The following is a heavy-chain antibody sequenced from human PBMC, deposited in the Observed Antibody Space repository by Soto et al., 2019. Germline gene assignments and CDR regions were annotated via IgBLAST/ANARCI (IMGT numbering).Heavy chain of an antibody. D-gene: IGHD2-15*01. Sequence: QVQLVQSGAEVKKPGASVKVSCKASGYTFTSYGISWGRQAPGQGLEWMGWISAYNGNPNYAQKLQGRVTMTTDTSPSTAYMELRSLRSDATAVYYCARGDCSGGSCYSFQHWGQGTLVTVS. V-gene: IGHV1-18*01. CDR1: GYTFTSYG. CDR2: ISAYNGNP. J-gene: IGHJ1*01. CDR3: ARGDCSGGSCYSFQH.